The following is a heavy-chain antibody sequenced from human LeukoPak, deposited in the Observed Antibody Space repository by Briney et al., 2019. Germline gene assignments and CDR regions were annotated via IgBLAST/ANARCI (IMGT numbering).Heavy chain of an antibody. CDR1: GGSISSSSYY. J-gene: IGHJ4*02. CDR3: ARAQPPQGMIVVAYFDY. V-gene: IGHV4-39*01. D-gene: IGHD3-22*01. Sequence: PSETLSLTCTVSGGSISSSSYYWGWIRQPPGKGLEWIGSIYYSGSTYYNPSLKSRVTISVDTSKNQFSLKLSSVTAADTAVYYCARAQPPQGMIVVAYFDYWAREPWSPSPQ. CDR2: IYYSGST.